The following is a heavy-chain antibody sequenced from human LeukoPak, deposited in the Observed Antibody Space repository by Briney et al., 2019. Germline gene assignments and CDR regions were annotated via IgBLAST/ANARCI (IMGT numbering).Heavy chain of an antibody. CDR1: GDTFSSDA. V-gene: IGHV1-69*13. J-gene: IGHJ3*02. CDR3: AREEWELHDAFDI. Sequence: ASVKVSCKASGDTFSSDAISWVRQAPGQGLEWMGGIIPIFGTANYAQKFQGRVTITADDSTSTAYMELSSLSSEDTAVYYCAREEWELHDAFDIWGQGTMVTVSS. CDR2: IIPIFGTA. D-gene: IGHD1-26*01.